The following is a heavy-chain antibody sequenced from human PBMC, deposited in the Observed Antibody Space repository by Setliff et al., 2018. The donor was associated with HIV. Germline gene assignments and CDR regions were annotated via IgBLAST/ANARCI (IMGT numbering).Heavy chain of an antibody. CDR2: IRYDGSDK. CDR1: GFTFSSYA. CDR3: AQLAAADDS. J-gene: IGHJ4*02. V-gene: IGHV3-30*02. D-gene: IGHD6-13*01. Sequence: GGSLRLSCVASGFTFSSYAMNWVRQAPGKGLEWVAFIRYDGSDKYYADSVMGRFTISRDNSKNTLYLQMNTLRTEDTAVYYCAQLAAADDSWGQGTLVTVSS.